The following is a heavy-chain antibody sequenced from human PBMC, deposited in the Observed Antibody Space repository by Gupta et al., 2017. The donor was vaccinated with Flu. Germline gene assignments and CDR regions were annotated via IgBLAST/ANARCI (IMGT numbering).Heavy chain of an antibody. Sequence: QVQLVQSGAEVKKPGSSVKVSCQASGVTFRSYVINWVRQAPGQGLEWMGGIIPVFGPTNYAQKFQGRVTITADESTSTAYLELSSLRSEDTAVYYCARKGGGHCSGGTCYSFDYWGQGTLVIVSS. CDR1: GVTFRSYV. D-gene: IGHD2-15*01. CDR3: ARKGGGHCSGGTCYSFDY. J-gene: IGHJ4*02. CDR2: IIPVFGPT. V-gene: IGHV1-69*01.